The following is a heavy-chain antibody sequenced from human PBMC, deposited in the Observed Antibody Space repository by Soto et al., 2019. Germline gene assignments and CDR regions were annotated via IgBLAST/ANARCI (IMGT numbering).Heavy chain of an antibody. V-gene: IGHV4-59*08. Sequence: QVQLQESGPGLVKPSETLSLTCTVSGGSISSYYWSWIRQPPVKGLEWIAYIHYSGSTNYNPSLKSRVTLSVDTSKTQDSLKQSSGTAADTAVYYCARHFYTVATFDYWGQGTLVTVSS. CDR3: ARHFYTVATFDY. CDR1: GGSISSYY. J-gene: IGHJ4*02. CDR2: IHYSGST. D-gene: IGHD5-12*01.